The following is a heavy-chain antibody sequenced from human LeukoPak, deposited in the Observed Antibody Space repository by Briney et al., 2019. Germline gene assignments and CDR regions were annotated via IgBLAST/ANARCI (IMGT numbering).Heavy chain of an antibody. V-gene: IGHV3-30*02. CDR1: EFTFSSYA. CDR3: ARDTLGEGEDANYAVYYFDY. Sequence: GGSLRLSCAASEFTFSSYAMHWVRQAPDKGLEWVAFIRYDGSNTYYADSVKGRFTISRDNGKNSLDLQMNSLRADDTAVYYCARDTLGEGEDANYAVYYFDYWGQGTVVTVSS. CDR2: IRYDGSNT. D-gene: IGHD4/OR15-4a*01. J-gene: IGHJ4*02.